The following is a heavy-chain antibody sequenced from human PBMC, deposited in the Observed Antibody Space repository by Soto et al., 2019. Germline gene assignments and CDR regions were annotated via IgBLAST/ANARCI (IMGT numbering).Heavy chain of an antibody. CDR1: GGTFSSYT. V-gene: IGHV1-69*02. J-gene: IGHJ2*01. CDR2: IIPILSIA. D-gene: IGHD5-12*01. Sequence: ASVKVSCKASGGTFSSYTISWVRQAPGQGLEWMGRIIPILSIANYAQKFQGRVTITADKSTSTAYMELSSLRSEDTAVYYCAAKMATITVNYWYFDLWGRGTLVTVSS. CDR3: AAKMATITVNYWYFDL.